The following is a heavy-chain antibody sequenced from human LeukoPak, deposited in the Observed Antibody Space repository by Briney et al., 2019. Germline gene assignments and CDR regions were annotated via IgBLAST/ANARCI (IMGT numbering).Heavy chain of an antibody. J-gene: IGHJ3*02. CDR1: GGSISSGGYS. Sequence: SGTLSLTCAVSGGSISSGGYSWSWIRQPPGKGLEWIGYIYHSGSTYYNPSLKSRVTISVDRSKNQFSLKLSSVTAADTAVYYCAREGAAAGHAFDIWGQGTMVSVSS. D-gene: IGHD6-13*01. CDR3: AREGAAAGHAFDI. CDR2: IYHSGST. V-gene: IGHV4-30-2*01.